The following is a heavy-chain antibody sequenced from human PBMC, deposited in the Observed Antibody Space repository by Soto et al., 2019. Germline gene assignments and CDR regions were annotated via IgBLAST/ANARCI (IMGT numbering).Heavy chain of an antibody. CDR1: GGSISSYY. CDR3: ARANYGGNSLYYYYGMDV. D-gene: IGHD4-17*01. J-gene: IGHJ6*02. CDR2: IYYSGST. Sequence: PSETLSLTCTVSGGSISSYYLSWIRQPPGKGLEWIGYIYYSGSTNYNPSLKSRVTISVDTSKNQFSLKLSSVTAADTAVYYCARANYGGNSLYYYYGMDVWGQGTTVTVYS. V-gene: IGHV4-59*01.